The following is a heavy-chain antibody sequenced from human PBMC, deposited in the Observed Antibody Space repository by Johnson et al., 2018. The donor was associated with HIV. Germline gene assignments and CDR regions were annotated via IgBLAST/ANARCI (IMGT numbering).Heavy chain of an antibody. Sequence: VQLVESGGGLVQPGGSLKLSCAASGFTFSGSAMHWVRQASGNGLEWVGRIRSKPYSYATAYAASVTGRFTISRDDSKNTLYLQINSLKTEDTAVYYCTTGFAAFDIWGQGTMVTVSS. CDR3: TTGFAAFDI. CDR1: GFTFSGSA. V-gene: IGHV3-73*01. J-gene: IGHJ3*02. CDR2: IRSKPYSYAT.